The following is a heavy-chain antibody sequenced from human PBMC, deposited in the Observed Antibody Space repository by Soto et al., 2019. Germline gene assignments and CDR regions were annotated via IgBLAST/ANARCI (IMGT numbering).Heavy chain of an antibody. Sequence: SGGSLRLSCAASGFTFSSYAMHWVRQAPGKGLEWVAVISYDGSNKYYADSVKGRFTISRDNSKNTLYLQMNSLRAEDTAVYYCARDLLAAMVTNYFDYWGQGTLVTVSS. CDR1: GFTFSSYA. CDR3: ARDLLAAMVTNYFDY. D-gene: IGHD5-18*01. CDR2: ISYDGSNK. J-gene: IGHJ4*02. V-gene: IGHV3-30-3*01.